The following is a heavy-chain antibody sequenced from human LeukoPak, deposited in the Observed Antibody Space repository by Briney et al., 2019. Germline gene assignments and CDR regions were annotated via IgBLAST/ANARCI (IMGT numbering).Heavy chain of an antibody. V-gene: IGHV4-34*01. J-gene: IGHJ4*02. Sequence: PSETLSLTCAVYGGSFSGYYWSWIRQPPGKGLEWIGEINHSGSTNYNPSLKSRATISVDTSKNQFSLKLSSVTAADTAVYYCASFSRGYYFDYWGQGTLVTVSS. CDR3: ASFSRGYYFDY. D-gene: IGHD5-12*01. CDR1: GGSFSGYY. CDR2: INHSGST.